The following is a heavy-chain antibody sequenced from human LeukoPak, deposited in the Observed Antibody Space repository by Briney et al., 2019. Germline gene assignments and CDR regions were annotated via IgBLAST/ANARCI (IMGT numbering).Heavy chain of an antibody. CDR2: ITGSGSTM. V-gene: IGHV3-48*03. Sequence: PGGSLRLSCAASGFTFSSYEMNWVRQAPGKGLEWVSYITGSGSTMYYADSVRGRFTISRDNAKDSLYLQMNSLRAEDTAVYYCARDRGDWYRWFDPWGQGTLVTVSS. J-gene: IGHJ5*02. CDR3: ARDRGDWYRWFDP. CDR1: GFTFSSYE. D-gene: IGHD2-21*02.